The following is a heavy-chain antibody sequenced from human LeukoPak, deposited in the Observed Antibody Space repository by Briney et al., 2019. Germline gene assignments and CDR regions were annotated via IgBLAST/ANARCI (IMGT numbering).Heavy chain of an antibody. CDR3: ARGRRITVVRATIDAFDI. D-gene: IGHD3-10*01. V-gene: IGHV1-18*01. CDR1: GYTFTSYG. J-gene: IGHJ3*02. Sequence: GASVKVSCKASGYTFTSYGISWVRQAPGQGRECMGWISAYNCNTNYAQKLQGRVTMTTDTSTSTAYMERRSLRSDETSVYYCARGRRITVVRATIDAFDISGQATMVTVSS. CDR2: ISAYNCNT.